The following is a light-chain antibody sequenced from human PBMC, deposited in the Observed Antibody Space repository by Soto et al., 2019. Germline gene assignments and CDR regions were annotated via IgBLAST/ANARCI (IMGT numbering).Light chain of an antibody. J-gene: IGKJ5*01. CDR2: DAS. V-gene: IGKV3-11*01. CDR3: QQRSNWPIT. Sequence: EIGLTQSPATLSLSPGERATLSCRASQSVSSYLAWYQQKPGQAPRLLIYDASNRATGIPARFSGSGSGTDFTLTISSLEPEDFAVYYCQQRSNWPITFGQGRRLAIK. CDR1: QSVSSY.